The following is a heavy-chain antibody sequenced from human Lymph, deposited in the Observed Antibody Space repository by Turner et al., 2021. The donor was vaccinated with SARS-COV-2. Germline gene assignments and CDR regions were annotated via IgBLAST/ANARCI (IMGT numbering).Heavy chain of an antibody. J-gene: IGHJ4*02. D-gene: IGHD3-10*01. CDR1: GGPISSSSPY. CDR2: VYYSGSN. Sequence: QLQLQESGPGLVKPSETLSLTCTVSGGPISSSSPYWGWIRQPPGRGLEWIGHVYYSGSNYYNPSLKSRVTISVDTSKNQFSLKLSAVTAADTAVYYCARLVRRAEYYFDYWGQGTLVTVSS. V-gene: IGHV4-39*01. CDR3: ARLVRRAEYYFDY.